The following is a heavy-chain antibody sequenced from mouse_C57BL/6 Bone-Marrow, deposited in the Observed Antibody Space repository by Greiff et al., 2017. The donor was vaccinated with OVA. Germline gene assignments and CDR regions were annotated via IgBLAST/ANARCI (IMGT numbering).Heavy chain of an antibody. CDR1: GYTFTSYW. V-gene: IGHV1-55*01. CDR3: AITTVVPWYFGG. J-gene: IGHJ1*03. CDR2: IYPGNGST. Sequence: QVQLQQSGAELVKPGASVKMSCKASGYTFTSYWITWVKQRPGQGLEWIGDIYPGNGSTNYNEKLKSKATLTVDTSSSTAYMQLSSLTSEDSAVYYCAITTVVPWYFGGWGTGTTVTVSS. D-gene: IGHD1-1*01.